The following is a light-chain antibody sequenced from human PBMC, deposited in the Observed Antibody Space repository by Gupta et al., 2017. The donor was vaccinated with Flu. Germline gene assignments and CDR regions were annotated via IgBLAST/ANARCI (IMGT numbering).Light chain of an antibody. Sequence: HRTQSPSSLSAYVGDIVTITCQPSQDISTYLNWYQQKPGKAPKLLIYDASMLETGVSSSFSGRACATDITFTISLQHPEDVTTYCCQHEDPLPKSFGQGTKLDIK. J-gene: IGKJ2*03. CDR3: QHEDPLPKS. V-gene: IGKV1-33*01. CDR2: DAS. CDR1: QDISTY.